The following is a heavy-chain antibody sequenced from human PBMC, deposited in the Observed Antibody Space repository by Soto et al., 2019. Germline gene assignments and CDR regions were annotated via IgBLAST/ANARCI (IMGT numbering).Heavy chain of an antibody. Sequence: VQLVQSGAEVKTPGTSVKVSCKASGGTFSSYAISWVRQAPGPGLEWMGGIIPIFGTANYAQKFQGRVTIPEDESTSPAYMELSILRSEDTAVYYCARYSVLYSFDSWGQGTLVTVSS. D-gene: IGHD2-8*02. CDR2: IIPIFGTA. V-gene: IGHV1-69*12. J-gene: IGHJ4*02. CDR3: ARYSVLYSFDS. CDR1: GGTFSSYA.